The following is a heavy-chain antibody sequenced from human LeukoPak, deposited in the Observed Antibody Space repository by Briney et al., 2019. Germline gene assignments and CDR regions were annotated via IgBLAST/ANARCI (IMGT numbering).Heavy chain of an antibody. J-gene: IGHJ4*02. V-gene: IGHV3-33*01. CDR3: LTPAGWVNY. CDR2: IWYEGSNK. CDR1: GFTFSSYG. Sequence: GRSLRLSCAASGFTFSSYGMHWVRQAPDKGLEWVAVIWYEGSNKYYADAVKGRFTISRDNSKNTLYLQMNSRRAEDTAVYYCLTPAGWVNYWGQGTLVTVSS. D-gene: IGHD1-14*01.